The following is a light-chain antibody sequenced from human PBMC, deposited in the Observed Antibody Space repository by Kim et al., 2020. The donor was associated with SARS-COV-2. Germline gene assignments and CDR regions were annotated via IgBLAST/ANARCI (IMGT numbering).Light chain of an antibody. CDR1: QGINSY. CDR2: DAS. Sequence: EIVLTQSPATLSLSPGERATLSCRASQGINSYLAWYQQKPGQAPRLLVYDASNRATGIPARFSGSGSGTDFTLTISSLEPEDFAGYYCQRSTRWPTVTFGGGAKVESK. V-gene: IGKV3-11*01. J-gene: IGKJ4*01. CDR3: QRSTRWPTVT.